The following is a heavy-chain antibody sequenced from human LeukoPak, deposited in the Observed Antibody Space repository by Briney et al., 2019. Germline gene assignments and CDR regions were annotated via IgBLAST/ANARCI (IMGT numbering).Heavy chain of an antibody. V-gene: IGHV3-23*01. J-gene: IGHJ6*02. Sequence: GGSLRLSCAASGFTFSSYAMSWVRQAPGKGLEWVSAISGSGGSTYYADSVKGRFTIPRDNSKNTLYLQMNSLRAEDTAVYYCAKVSGYSGYDPNIYYYYGMDVWGQGTTVTVSS. CDR2: ISGSGGST. CDR3: AKVSGYSGYDPNIYYYYGMDV. CDR1: GFTFSSYA. D-gene: IGHD5-12*01.